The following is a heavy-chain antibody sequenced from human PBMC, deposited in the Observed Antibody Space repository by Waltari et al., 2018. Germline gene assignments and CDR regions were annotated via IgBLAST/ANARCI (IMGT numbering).Heavy chain of an antibody. CDR1: GFTFSSYW. CDR2: IKQDGSEK. J-gene: IGHJ3*02. Sequence: EVQLVESGGGLVQPGGSLRLSCAASGFTFSSYWISWVRQAPGKGLEWVANIKQDGSEKYYVDSVKGRFTISRDNAKNSLYLQMNSLRAEDTAVYYCARESEKRYGAFDIWGQGTMVTVSS. D-gene: IGHD4-17*01. CDR3: ARESEKRYGAFDI. V-gene: IGHV3-7*01.